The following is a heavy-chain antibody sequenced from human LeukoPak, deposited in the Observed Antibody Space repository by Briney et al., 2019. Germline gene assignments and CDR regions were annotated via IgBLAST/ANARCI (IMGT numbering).Heavy chain of an antibody. D-gene: IGHD3-10*01. V-gene: IGHV4-31*03. CDR3: ARGSGPLNPPYGMDV. CDR1: GGSISSGGYY. J-gene: IGHJ6*02. CDR2: IYYSGST. Sequence: SETLSLTCTVSGGSISSGGYYWSWIRQHPGKGLEWIGHIYYSGSTYYNPSLKSRVTISADTSKNQFSLKLSSVTAADTAVYYCARGSGPLNPPYGMDVWGQGTTVTVSS.